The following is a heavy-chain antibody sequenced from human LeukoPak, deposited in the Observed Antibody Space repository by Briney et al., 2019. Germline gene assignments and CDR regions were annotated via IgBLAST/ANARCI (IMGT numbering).Heavy chain of an antibody. Sequence: GGSLRLSCAASGFTLSSYWMSWVRQAPGKGLEWVANIKQDGSEKYYVDSVKGRFTISRDNAKNSLYLQMNSLRAEDTAVYYCARVSAIVVVPAPSLFDPWGQGTLVTVSS. V-gene: IGHV3-7*01. CDR3: ARVSAIVVVPAPSLFDP. CDR1: GFTLSSYW. J-gene: IGHJ5*02. CDR2: IKQDGSEK. D-gene: IGHD2-2*01.